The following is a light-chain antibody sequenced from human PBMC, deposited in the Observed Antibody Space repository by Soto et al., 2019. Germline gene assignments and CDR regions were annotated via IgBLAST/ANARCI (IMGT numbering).Light chain of an antibody. J-gene: IGLJ1*01. CDR1: SSDVGAYIY. CDR2: EVT. Sequence: QSVLTQPASVSGSPGQSITISCTGTSSDVGAYIYVSWYQHHPGNAPKVMIYEVTNRPSGVSDRFSGSKSGNTASLTISGLQAEDEADYYCCSYTSSRTYVFGTGTKVTVL. CDR3: CSYTSSRTYV. V-gene: IGLV2-14*01.